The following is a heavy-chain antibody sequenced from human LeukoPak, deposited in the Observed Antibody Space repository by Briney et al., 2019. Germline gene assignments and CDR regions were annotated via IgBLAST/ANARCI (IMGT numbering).Heavy chain of an antibody. Sequence: SQTLSLTCTVSGGSISTSSYYWGWVRQPPGKGLEWIGNIFYSGSTYYSPSLKSRVTISLDTSRNQFSLKLSSVTAADTAVYYCARDQRLLWFGELLSIDYWGQGTLVTVSS. J-gene: IGHJ4*02. D-gene: IGHD3-10*01. V-gene: IGHV4-39*01. CDR1: GGSISTSSYY. CDR2: IFYSGST. CDR3: ARDQRLLWFGELLSIDY.